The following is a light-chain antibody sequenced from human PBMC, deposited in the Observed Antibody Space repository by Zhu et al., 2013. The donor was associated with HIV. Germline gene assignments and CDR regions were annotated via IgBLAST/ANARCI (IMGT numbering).Light chain of an antibody. CDR1: QSVLYNSNKENY. V-gene: IGKV4-1*01. J-gene: IGKJ3*01. CDR2: WAS. Sequence: DIVMTQSPDSLAVSLGERATIKCKSSQSVLYNSNKENYLAWYQQKPGQPPKLLFYWASTRESGVPDRFSGSGSGTDFTLTISSLQAEDVAVYYCQQYYTTPPTFGPGTKVDIK. CDR3: QQYYTTPPT.